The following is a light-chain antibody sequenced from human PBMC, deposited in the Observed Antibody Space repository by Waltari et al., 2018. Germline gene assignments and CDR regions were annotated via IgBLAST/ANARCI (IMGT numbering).Light chain of an antibody. CDR2: DVS. Sequence: QSALTQPASVSGSPGPSIPIPCYGTSSDVGFYNYVFWYQQHPGKAPKLMIYDVSQRPSGVSDRFSGSKSGNTASLTISGLQAEDEADYYCNSYTGSSSWVFGGGTKVTV. CDR1: SSDVGFYNY. V-gene: IGLV2-14*01. J-gene: IGLJ3*02. CDR3: NSYTGSSSWV.